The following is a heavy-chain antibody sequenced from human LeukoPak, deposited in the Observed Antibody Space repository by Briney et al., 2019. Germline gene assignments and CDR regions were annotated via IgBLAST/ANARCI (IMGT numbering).Heavy chain of an antibody. V-gene: IGHV3-48*01. Sequence: GGSLRLSCAASGFTFSSYSMNWVRQATGKGLEWVSYISSSSSTIYYADAVKGRFTISRDNAKNSLYLQMNSLRAEDTAVYYLARVPRLKFVVVPAAKRGSRSDYYYGMDVWGQGTTVTVSS. CDR3: ARVPRLKFVVVPAAKRGSRSDYYYGMDV. CDR2: ISSSSSTI. CDR1: GFTFSSYS. J-gene: IGHJ6*02. D-gene: IGHD2-2*01.